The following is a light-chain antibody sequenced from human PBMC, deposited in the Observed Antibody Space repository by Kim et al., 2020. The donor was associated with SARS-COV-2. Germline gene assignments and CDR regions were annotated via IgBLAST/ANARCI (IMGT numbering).Light chain of an antibody. J-gene: IGLJ1*01. CDR1: RSDFGNNTY. CDR3: ASHGGYDYV. Sequence: STFTGTRSDFGNNTYDSCYHQHTGESPNLIFNERTKRPTGHADRFSGSMSGNTADLTVSGLQAEDEADYYCASHGGYDYVFGTGTKVTVL. CDR2: ERT. V-gene: IGLV2-8*01.